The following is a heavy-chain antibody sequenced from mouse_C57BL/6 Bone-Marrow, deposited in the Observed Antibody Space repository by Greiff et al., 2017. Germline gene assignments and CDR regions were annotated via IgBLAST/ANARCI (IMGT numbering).Heavy chain of an antibody. D-gene: IGHD2-4*01. Sequence: QVTLKESGPGLLQPSQTLSLTCSFSGFSLSTFGMGVGWIRQPSGKGLEWLAHIWWDDDKYYNPALKSRLTIPKDTSKNQVFLKIAKVDTAETATYYWARIVYDYDVHGYCDVWGTGTTVTFSS. V-gene: IGHV8-8*01. CDR3: ARIVYDYDVHGYCDV. CDR2: IWWDDDK. CDR1: GFSLSTFGMG. J-gene: IGHJ1*03.